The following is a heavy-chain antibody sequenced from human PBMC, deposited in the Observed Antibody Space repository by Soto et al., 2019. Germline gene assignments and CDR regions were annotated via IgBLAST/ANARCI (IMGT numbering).Heavy chain of an antibody. Sequence: GSLRLSCAASGFTFSSYSMNWVRQAPGKGLEWVASICSNGSNKYYADSVKGRFTISRDNSKNTLYLQMNSLRAEDTAVYYCARGSLPPFDYWGQGTLVTVSS. CDR2: ICSNGSNK. J-gene: IGHJ4*02. V-gene: IGHV3-33*08. CDR1: GFTFSSYS. CDR3: ARGSLPPFDY.